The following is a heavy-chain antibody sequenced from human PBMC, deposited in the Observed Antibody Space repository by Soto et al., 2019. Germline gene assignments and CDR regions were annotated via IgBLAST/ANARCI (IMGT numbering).Heavy chain of an antibody. CDR1: GGTFSSYA. CDR2: IIPIFGTA. V-gene: IGHV1-69*12. J-gene: IGHJ3*02. CDR3: ARDGDSSGSAFDI. D-gene: IGHD3-22*01. Sequence: QVQLVQSGAEVKKPGSSVKVSCKASGGTFSSYAISWVRQAPGQGLEWMGGIIPIFGTANYAQKFQGRVTMTAKVSTSRAYMELSSLRSEDTAVYYCARDGDSSGSAFDIWGQGTMVTVSS.